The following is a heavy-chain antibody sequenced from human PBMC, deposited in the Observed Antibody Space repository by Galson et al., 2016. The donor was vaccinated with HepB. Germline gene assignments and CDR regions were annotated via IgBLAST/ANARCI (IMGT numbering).Heavy chain of an antibody. D-gene: IGHD2/OR15-2a*01. CDR1: GISISNCA. Sequence: SLRLSFAVSGISISNCAMTWVRRAPGKGLEWLSSILISSGGPAYAASVRGRFTVSRDISNNIMYLTLYNLRAEATALYYCAKYLYGHSFYGMDVWGQGTTLTVSS. CDR2: ILISSGGP. CDR3: AKYLYGHSFYGMDV. V-gene: IGHV3-23*01. J-gene: IGHJ6*02.